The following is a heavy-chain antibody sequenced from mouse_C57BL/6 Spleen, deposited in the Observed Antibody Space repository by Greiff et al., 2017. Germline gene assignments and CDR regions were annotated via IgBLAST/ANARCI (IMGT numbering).Heavy chain of an antibody. V-gene: IGHV1-80*01. CDR2: IYPGDGDT. D-gene: IGHD1-1*01. J-gene: IGHJ3*01. Sequence: QVQLKQSGAELVKPGASVKISCKASGYAFSSYWMNWVKQRPGKGLEWIGQIYPGDGDTNYNGKFKGKATLTADKSSSTAYMQLSSLTSEDSAVYFCASGGVPVGAWFAYWGQGTLVTVSA. CDR1: GYAFSSYW. CDR3: ASGGVPVGAWFAY.